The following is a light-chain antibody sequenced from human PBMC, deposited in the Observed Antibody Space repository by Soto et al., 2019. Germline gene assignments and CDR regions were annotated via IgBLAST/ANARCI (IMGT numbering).Light chain of an antibody. Sequence: IVMTQSPATLSVSPGESATLSCRASQNIYYNVAWYQHRPGQAPRLLINRASTRATGVPARFSGSGSGTEFTLTISSLQSEDFTVYSCLQYHNLWAFGQGTKVEI. CDR2: RAS. CDR1: QNIYYN. CDR3: LQYHNLWA. J-gene: IGKJ1*01. V-gene: IGKV3-15*01.